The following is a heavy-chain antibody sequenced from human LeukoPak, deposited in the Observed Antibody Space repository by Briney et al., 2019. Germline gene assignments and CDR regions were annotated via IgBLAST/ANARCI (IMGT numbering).Heavy chain of an antibody. CDR2: IYYSGRT. CDR1: GGSISSYH. J-gene: IGHJ3*02. CDR3: ARHAPYSSSRDDAFDI. V-gene: IGHV4-59*08. Sequence: PSETLSLTCTVSGGSISSYHWSWIRQPPGKGLEWIGYIYYSGRTNYNPSLKSRVTISVDTSKNQFSLKLSSVTAADTAVYYCARHAPYSSSRDDAFDIWGQGTMVTVSS. D-gene: IGHD6-13*01.